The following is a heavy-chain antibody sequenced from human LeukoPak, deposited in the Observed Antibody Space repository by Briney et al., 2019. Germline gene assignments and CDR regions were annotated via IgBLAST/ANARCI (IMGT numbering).Heavy chain of an antibody. V-gene: IGHV3-23*01. CDR1: GFTFSTHS. Sequence: GGSLRLSCVASGFTFSTHSMSWVRLPPGKGLDWVSAISGSDGATYYADSVKGRFTISRDNSKDTLYLQMNSLRAEDTAVYYCAKRDSSGSYPHYFDYWGQGTLVTVSS. CDR2: ISGSDGAT. CDR3: AKRDSSGSYPHYFDY. J-gene: IGHJ4*02. D-gene: IGHD3-22*01.